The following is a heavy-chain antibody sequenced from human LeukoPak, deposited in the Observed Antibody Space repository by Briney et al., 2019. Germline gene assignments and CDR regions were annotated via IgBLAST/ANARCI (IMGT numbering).Heavy chain of an antibody. J-gene: IGHJ4*02. D-gene: IGHD6-19*01. CDR3: AKSLPGIAVAASFGY. V-gene: IGHV3-23*01. CDR1: GFTFSSYA. Sequence: GGPLRLSCAASGFTFSSYAMSWVRQAPGKELEWVSAISGSGGSTYYADSVKGRFTISRDNSKNTLYLQMNSLRAEDTAVYYCAKSLPGIAVAASFGYWGQGTLVTVSS. CDR2: ISGSGGST.